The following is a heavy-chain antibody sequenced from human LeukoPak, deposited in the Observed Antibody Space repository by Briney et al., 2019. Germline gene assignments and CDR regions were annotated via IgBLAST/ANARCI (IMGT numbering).Heavy chain of an antibody. J-gene: IGHJ4*02. CDR3: AKDPYYYDSSGYHQSPFDY. D-gene: IGHD3-22*01. CDR2: ISASSTTI. CDR1: GXTFSRYA. V-gene: IGHV3-23*01. Sequence: GGSLRLSCAASGXTFSRYAMNWVRQAPGKGLEWVSYISASSTTIYYADSVKGRFTISRDNSKNTLYLQMNSLRAEDTAVYYCAKDPYYYDSSGYHQSPFDYWGQGTLVTVSS.